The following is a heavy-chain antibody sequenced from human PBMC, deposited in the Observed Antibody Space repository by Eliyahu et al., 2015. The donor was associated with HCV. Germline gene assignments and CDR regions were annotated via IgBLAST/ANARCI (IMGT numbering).Heavy chain of an antibody. J-gene: IGHJ4*02. CDR3: ARLTQLGAYYFDY. Sequence: QVQLQQWGAGLLKPSXTLSLTCAXXGGSFXGYYWSWIRQPPGKGLXXIGELNHSGSXNYNPSLKSRVTISVDTSKNQFSLKLSSVTAADTAVYYCARLTQLGAYYFDYWGQGTLVTVSS. CDR2: LNHSGSX. V-gene: IGHV4-34*01. D-gene: IGHD6-6*01. CDR1: GGSFXGYY.